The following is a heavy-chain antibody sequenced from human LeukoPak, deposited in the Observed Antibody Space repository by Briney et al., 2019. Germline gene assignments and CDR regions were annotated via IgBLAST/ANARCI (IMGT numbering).Heavy chain of an antibody. CDR2: IYDSGST. CDR1: GGSIRSYY. J-gene: IGHJ4*02. Sequence: SETLSVTCTVPGGSIRSYYWSWLRQPPGKGLEWIGYIYDSGSTNYNPSLKSRVTISVDTSKNQFSLKLSSVTAADTAVYYCATLTGDQRGAYWGQGTLVTVSS. D-gene: IGHD7-27*01. V-gene: IGHV4-59*01. CDR3: ATLTGDQRGAY.